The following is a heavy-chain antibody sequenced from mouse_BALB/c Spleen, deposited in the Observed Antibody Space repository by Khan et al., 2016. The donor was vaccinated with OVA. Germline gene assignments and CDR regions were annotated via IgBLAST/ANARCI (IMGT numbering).Heavy chain of an antibody. Sequence: VQLKESGPGLVKPSQSLSLTCTVTGYSITSDYAWNWIRQFPGNKLEWMCYISYSGSTSYNPSLKSRISITRVTSKNQFFLQLNSVTTEDTTTYYCAKTIMANWGQGTTLTVSS. CDR3: AKTIMAN. V-gene: IGHV3-2*02. CDR1: GYSITSDYA. CDR2: ISYSGST. J-gene: IGHJ2*01.